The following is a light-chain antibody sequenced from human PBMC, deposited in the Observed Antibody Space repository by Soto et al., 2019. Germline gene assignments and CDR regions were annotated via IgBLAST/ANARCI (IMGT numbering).Light chain of an antibody. V-gene: IGKV3-15*01. CDR3: QHYNNWPRT. CDR1: QSISSC. CDR2: GAS. Sequence: EIVMTQSPATLSVSPGERATLSCRASQSISSCLAWYQQKPGQAPRLLIYGASTRATGIPARFSGSGSGTEFTLTISSLQSEDFAVYYCQHYNNWPRTFGQGTKVEIK. J-gene: IGKJ1*01.